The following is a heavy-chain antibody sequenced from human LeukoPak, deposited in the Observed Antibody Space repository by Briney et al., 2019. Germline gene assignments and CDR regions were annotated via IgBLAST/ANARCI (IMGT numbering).Heavy chain of an antibody. D-gene: IGHD7-27*01. CDR2: INHSGST. Sequence: SETLSLTCAVYGGSFSGYYWSWIRQPPGKGLEWIGEINHSGSTNYNPSLKSRVTISVDTSKNQFSLKPSSVTAADTAVYYCARGWGLFDYWGQGTLVTVSS. CDR1: GGSFSGYY. CDR3: ARGWGLFDY. V-gene: IGHV4-34*01. J-gene: IGHJ4*02.